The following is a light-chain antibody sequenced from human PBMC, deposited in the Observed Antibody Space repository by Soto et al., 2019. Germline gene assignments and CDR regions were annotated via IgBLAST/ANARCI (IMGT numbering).Light chain of an antibody. J-gene: IGLJ2*01. Sequence: QSALTQPPSASGSPGQSVTISCTGTSSDVGGYDYVSWYQQHPGKVPKLMIYEVNKRPSGVPDRFSGSKSCHSASLSVSGFQTEDEADYYCCSYAVSDRLVFGGGTKLPVL. CDR2: EVN. V-gene: IGLV2-8*01. CDR1: SSDVGGYDY. CDR3: CSYAVSDRLV.